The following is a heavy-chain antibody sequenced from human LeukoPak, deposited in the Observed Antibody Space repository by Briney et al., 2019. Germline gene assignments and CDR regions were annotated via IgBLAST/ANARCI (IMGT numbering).Heavy chain of an antibody. V-gene: IGHV3-30*03. CDR1: GFTFSSYG. J-gene: IGHJ6*03. Sequence: GRSLRLSCAASGFTFSSYGMHWVRQAPGKGLEWVAVISYDGSNKYYADSVKGRFTISRDNSKNTLYLQMNSLRAEDTAVYYCARDAPLTTVTTPWYYYYYMDVWGKGTTVTVSS. CDR2: ISYDGSNK. CDR3: ARDAPLTTVTTPWYYYYYMDV. D-gene: IGHD4-11*01.